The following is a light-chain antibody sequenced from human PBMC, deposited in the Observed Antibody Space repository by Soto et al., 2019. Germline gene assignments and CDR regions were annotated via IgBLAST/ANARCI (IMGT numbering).Light chain of an antibody. V-gene: IGLV1-51*01. CDR1: SSNIGNNY. Sequence: QAVVTQPPSVSAAPGQTVTISCSGSSSNIGNNYVSWYQQLPGTAPKLLIYDNNKRPSGIPDRFSGSKSGTSATLGITGLQTGDEADYYCGTWDGSLSAVLFGGGTKVTVL. CDR3: GTWDGSLSAVL. CDR2: DNN. J-gene: IGLJ2*01.